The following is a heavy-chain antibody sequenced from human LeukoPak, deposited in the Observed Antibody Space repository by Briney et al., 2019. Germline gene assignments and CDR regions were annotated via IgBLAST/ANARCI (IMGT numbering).Heavy chain of an antibody. CDR1: GGSFSDYF. CDR3: ARFSRITWGDWGDAFDI. J-gene: IGHJ3*02. V-gene: IGHV4-34*01. Sequence: SETLSLTCSVYGGSFSDYFWSWIRQSPGKGLEWIGEIDDGGNANYNPSLMSRVIVSMEKSKKQFSLVMRSVAAADTAVYYCARFSRITWGDWGDAFDIWGQGTTVIVSS. CDR2: IDDGGNA. D-gene: IGHD2-21*02.